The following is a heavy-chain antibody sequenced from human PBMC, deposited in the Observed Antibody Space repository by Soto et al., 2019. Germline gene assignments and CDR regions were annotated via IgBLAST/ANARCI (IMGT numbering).Heavy chain of an antibody. CDR1: GGSISTPVYS. V-gene: IGHV4-30-2*01. CDR2: VYHHGNA. J-gene: IGHJ4*02. Sequence: PSETLSLTCTVSGGSISTPVYSWSWIRQPPGKAPEWIGYVYHHGNAYPKPSLKSRVTISLDGAKNQFSLKMTSVTAADTAVYFCARARYFDWCFDLWGLGTPVTVSS. CDR3: ARARYFDWCFDL. D-gene: IGHD3-9*01.